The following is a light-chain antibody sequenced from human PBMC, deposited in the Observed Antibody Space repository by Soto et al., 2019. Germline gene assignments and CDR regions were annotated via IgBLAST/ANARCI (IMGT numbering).Light chain of an antibody. V-gene: IGLV1-44*01. CDR2: NHN. CDR3: VTWDDSLNGVV. CDR1: SSNIGTNT. J-gene: IGLJ2*01. Sequence: QSVLTQPPSASGTPGQRVTISCSGSSSNIGTNTVSWYQQLPGTAPKLLIYNHNQRPSGVPDRFSASKSGPSASLAISGLQSGDEADYYCVTWDDSLNGVVFGGGTKVTVL.